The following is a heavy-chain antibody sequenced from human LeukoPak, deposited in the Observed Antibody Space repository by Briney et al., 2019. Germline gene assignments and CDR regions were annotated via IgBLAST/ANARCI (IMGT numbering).Heavy chain of an antibody. D-gene: IGHD3-3*01. CDR2: IYYSGST. V-gene: IGHV4-59*01. J-gene: IGHJ4*02. CDR3: ARGVRDFWSGYYTDYFDY. CDR1: GGSISSYY. Sequence: PSETLSLTCTVSGGSISSYYWSWIRQPPGKGLEWIGYIYYSGSTNYNPSLKSRVTISVDTSKNQFSLKLSSVTAADTAVYYCARGVRDFWSGYYTDYFDYWGQGTLVTVSS.